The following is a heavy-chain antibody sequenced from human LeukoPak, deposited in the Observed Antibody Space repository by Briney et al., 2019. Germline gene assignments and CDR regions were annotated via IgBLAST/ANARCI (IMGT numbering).Heavy chain of an antibody. CDR1: GGSISSGSYY. J-gene: IGHJ5*02. CDR3: ARTTVNWFDP. CDR2: MYYSGST. V-gene: IGHV4-39*07. D-gene: IGHD4-17*01. Sequence: SETLSLTCTVSGGSISSGSYYWGWIRQPPGKGLEWIGSMYYSGSTYYNPSLKSRVTISVDTSKNQFSLKLSSVTAADTAVYYCARTTVNWFDPWGQGTLVTVSS.